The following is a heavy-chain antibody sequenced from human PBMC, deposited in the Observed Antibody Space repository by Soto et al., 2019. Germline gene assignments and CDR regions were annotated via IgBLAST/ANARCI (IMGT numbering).Heavy chain of an antibody. D-gene: IGHD6-19*01. CDR2: VYHDGTN. CDR3: ARDKGISVVGFFRKDPYFGLDV. Sequence: SETLSLTCSVSGASIDDRGHHWSWLRRSPGRGLEWLGSVYHDGTNYYNPSLKTRVSVSVDTAKNQFSLKLASVTAADTAVCFCARDKGISVVGFFRKDPYFGLDVWGPGTTVTVSS. J-gene: IGHJ6*02. CDR1: GASIDDRGHH. V-gene: IGHV4-39*02.